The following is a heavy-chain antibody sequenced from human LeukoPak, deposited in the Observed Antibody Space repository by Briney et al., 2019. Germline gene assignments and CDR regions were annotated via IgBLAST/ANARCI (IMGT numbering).Heavy chain of an antibody. CDR2: IHPGDSDT. CDR3: GRHQHSGSYGAFDI. D-gene: IGHD1-26*01. Sequence: GESLKISCQGSGYTFTAYWIGWGRQVPGKGLEWVGIIHPGDSDTRYRPSFQGQITISADKSITTAYLQWSSLKASDTAMYYCGRHQHSGSYGAFDIWGQGTMVTVSS. J-gene: IGHJ3*02. CDR1: GYTFTAYW. V-gene: IGHV5-51*01.